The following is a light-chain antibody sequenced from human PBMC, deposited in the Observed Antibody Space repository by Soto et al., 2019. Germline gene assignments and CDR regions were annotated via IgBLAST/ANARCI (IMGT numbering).Light chain of an antibody. CDR2: NNN. V-gene: IGLV1-44*01. Sequence: QSVLTQPPSASGTPGQRVTISCSGSSSNIGSNTVNWYQQLPGTAPRLLIYNNNQRPSGVPDRFSASTSGTSASLAISGLQSEDEAAFFCAAWDDSLNSYVFGTGTKVTVL. CDR3: AAWDDSLNSYV. CDR1: SSNIGSNT. J-gene: IGLJ1*01.